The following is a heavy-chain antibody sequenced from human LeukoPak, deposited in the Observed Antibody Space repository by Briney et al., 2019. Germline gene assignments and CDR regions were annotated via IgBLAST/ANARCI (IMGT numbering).Heavy chain of an antibody. CDR1: GGTFSSYA. J-gene: IGHJ3*02. CDR2: IIPIFGTA. D-gene: IGHD4-11*01. V-gene: IGHV1-69*05. Sequence: SVKVSCKSSGGTFSSYAISWVRQAPGQGLEWMGRIIPIFGTANYAQKFQGRVTITTDESTSTAYMELSSPRSEDTAVYYCARALTTVTNGDAFDIWGQGTMVTVSS. CDR3: ARALTTVTNGDAFDI.